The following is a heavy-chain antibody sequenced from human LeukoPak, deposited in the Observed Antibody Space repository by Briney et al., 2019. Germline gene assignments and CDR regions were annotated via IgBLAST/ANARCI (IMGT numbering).Heavy chain of an antibody. D-gene: IGHD6-6*01. CDR2: ISHDGSNK. CDR1: GFTFSSYA. Sequence: GGSLRLSCAASGFTFSSYAMHWVRQAPGKGLEWVAVISHDGSNKYYADSVKGRFTISRDNSKNTLYLQMNSLRAEDTAVYYCARDYSSSSRYFDYWGQGTLVTVSS. V-gene: IGHV3-30*04. J-gene: IGHJ4*02. CDR3: ARDYSSSSRYFDY.